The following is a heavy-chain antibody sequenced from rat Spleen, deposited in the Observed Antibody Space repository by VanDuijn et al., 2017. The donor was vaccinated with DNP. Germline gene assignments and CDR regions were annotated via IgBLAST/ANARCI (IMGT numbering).Heavy chain of an antibody. D-gene: IGHD1-4*01. Sequence: EVQLVESGGGLVQPGRSLKLSCAASGLTFSDYYMAWVRQAPTKGLDWVAYINYGGGTTYNGDSGKGRFTISRDNAKSTLYLQMNSLRSEDMATYYCARHVLPLRVWDYWGQGVMVTVSS. CDR2: INYGGGTT. V-gene: IGHV5-22*01. CDR1: GLTFSDYY. J-gene: IGHJ2*01. CDR3: ARHVLPLRVWDY.